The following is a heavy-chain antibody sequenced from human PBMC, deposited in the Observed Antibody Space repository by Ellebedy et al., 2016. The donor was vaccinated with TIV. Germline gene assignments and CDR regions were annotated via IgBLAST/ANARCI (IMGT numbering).Heavy chain of an antibody. J-gene: IGHJ4*02. CDR3: VGGGYRGTY. CDR2: INSDGSST. Sequence: GGSLRLSXAASDFMFSNHWMNWVRQAPGQGLVWVSRINSDGSSTTYADSVKGRFTISRDNAKNTLYLQMNSLRLEDTAVYYCVGGGYRGTYWGQGTLVTVSS. V-gene: IGHV3-74*03. D-gene: IGHD6-19*01. CDR1: DFMFSNHW.